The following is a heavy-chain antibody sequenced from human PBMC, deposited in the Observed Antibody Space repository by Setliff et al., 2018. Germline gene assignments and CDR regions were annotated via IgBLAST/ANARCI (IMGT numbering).Heavy chain of an antibody. V-gene: IGHV1-18*04. Sequence: ASVKVSCKASGYTFTGYYMHWVRQAPGQGLEWMGWISACNGNTNYAQKLQGRVTMTTDTSTSTAYMELRSLRSDDTAVYYCARDLVGYCSGGSCYDWDYWGQGTLVTVSS. CDR3: ARDLVGYCSGGSCYDWDY. CDR2: ISACNGNT. J-gene: IGHJ4*02. D-gene: IGHD2-15*01. CDR1: GYTFTGYY.